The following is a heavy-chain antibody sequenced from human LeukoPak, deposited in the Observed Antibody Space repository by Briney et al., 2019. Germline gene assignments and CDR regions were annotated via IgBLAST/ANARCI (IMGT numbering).Heavy chain of an antibody. CDR3: ARVDSSGYYSLRPLDY. CDR2: IQYDGSNK. Sequence: GRSLRLSCAASGFTFSSYGMHWVRQAPGKGLQWVAFIQYDGSNKYYADSVKGRFTISRDNSKNTLYLQMNSLRAEDTAVYYCARVDSSGYYSLRPLDYWGQGTLVTVSS. J-gene: IGHJ4*02. D-gene: IGHD3-22*01. CDR1: GFTFSSYG. V-gene: IGHV3-30*06.